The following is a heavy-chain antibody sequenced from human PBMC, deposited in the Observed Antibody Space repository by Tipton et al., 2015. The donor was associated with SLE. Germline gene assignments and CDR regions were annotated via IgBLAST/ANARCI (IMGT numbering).Heavy chain of an antibody. Sequence: RSLRLSCAASGFTFSSYAMHWVRQAPGKGLEWVAVISYDGSNKYYADSVKGRFTISRDNSKNTLYLQMNSLRAEDTAVYYCARVLSLYNNFWTDYWGQGTLVTVSS. CDR2: ISYDGSNK. CDR1: GFTFSSYA. CDR3: ARVLSLYNNFWTDY. J-gene: IGHJ4*02. V-gene: IGHV3-30-3*01. D-gene: IGHD3-3*01.